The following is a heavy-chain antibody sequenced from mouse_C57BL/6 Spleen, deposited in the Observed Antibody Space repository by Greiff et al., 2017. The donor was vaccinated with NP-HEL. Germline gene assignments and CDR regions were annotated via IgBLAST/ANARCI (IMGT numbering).Heavy chain of an antibody. Sequence: QVQLQQPGAELVKPGASVKLSCKASGYTFTSYWMHWVKQRPGQGLEWIGMIHPNSGSTNYNEKFKSKATLTVDKSSSTAYMQLSSLTSEDSAVYYCARAATTGNAMDYWGQGTSVTGSS. CDR2: IHPNSGST. J-gene: IGHJ4*01. D-gene: IGHD4-1*02. CDR1: GYTFTSYW. CDR3: ARAATTGNAMDY. V-gene: IGHV1-64*01.